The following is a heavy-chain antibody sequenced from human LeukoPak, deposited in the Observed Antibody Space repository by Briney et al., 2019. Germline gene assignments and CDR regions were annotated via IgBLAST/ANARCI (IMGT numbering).Heavy chain of an antibody. CDR2: INHSGST. CDR3: ARLTRITMVRGKTSQYYFDY. J-gene: IGHJ4*02. Sequence: SETLSLTCAVCGGSFSGYYWSWIRQPPGKGLEWIGEINHSGSTNYNPSLKSRVTISVDTSKNQFSLKLSSVTAADTAVYYCARLTRITMVRGKTSQYYFDYWGQGTLVTVSS. CDR1: GGSFSGYY. D-gene: IGHD3-10*01. V-gene: IGHV4-34*01.